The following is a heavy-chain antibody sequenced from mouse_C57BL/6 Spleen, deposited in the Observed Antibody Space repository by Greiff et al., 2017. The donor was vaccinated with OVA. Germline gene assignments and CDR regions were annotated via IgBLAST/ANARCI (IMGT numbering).Heavy chain of an antibody. J-gene: IGHJ4*01. CDR3: ARNFYYEDYAMDY. V-gene: IGHV2-2*01. Sequence: VHLVESGPGLVQPSQRLSITCTVSGFSLTTYVVHWVRQSPGKGLEWLGVIWSGGSTDYNAAFISRLSISKDNSKRQVFFKMNSLQADDTAIYYCARNFYYEDYAMDYWGQGTSVTVSS. D-gene: IGHD1-1*01. CDR2: IWSGGST. CDR1: GFSLTTYV.